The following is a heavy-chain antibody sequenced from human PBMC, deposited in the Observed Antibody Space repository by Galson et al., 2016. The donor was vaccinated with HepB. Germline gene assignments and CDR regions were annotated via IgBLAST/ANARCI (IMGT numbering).Heavy chain of an antibody. D-gene: IGHD2/OR15-2a*01. CDR1: GSTLTNYG. CDR2: ISGYNGNT. CDR3: ARGRLDAHFPGIVGDGFDV. V-gene: IGHV1-18*01. J-gene: IGHJ3*01. Sequence: SVKVSCKASGSTLTNYGLSWVRLAPGQGLEWLGWISGYNGNTYYAQKFQGRVTVTTDTSATTSYMELRSLRSDDTAMYYCARGRLDAHFPGIVGDGFDVWGQGTMVTVSS.